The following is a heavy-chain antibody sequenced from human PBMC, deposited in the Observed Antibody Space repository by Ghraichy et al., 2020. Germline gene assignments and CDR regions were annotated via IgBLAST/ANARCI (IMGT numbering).Heavy chain of an antibody. V-gene: IGHV3-23*01. CDR3: AKVLTYYASGRIGYFDY. CDR1: GLSFSSYA. D-gene: IGHD3-10*01. CDR2: ISVGGGST. Sequence: GGSLRLSCAASGLSFSSYAMTWVRQAPGKGLEWVSGISVGGGSTYYAGSVKGRFTISRDNSKNTLYLQMSSLRPEDTAVYYCAKVLTYYASGRIGYFDYWGQGTLVTVSS. J-gene: IGHJ4*02.